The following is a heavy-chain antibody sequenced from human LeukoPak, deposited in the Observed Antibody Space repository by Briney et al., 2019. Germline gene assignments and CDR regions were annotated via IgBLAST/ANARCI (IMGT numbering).Heavy chain of an antibody. J-gene: IGHJ4*02. V-gene: IGHV4-34*01. D-gene: IGHD3-10*01. Sequence: SETLSLTCAVYGGSFSGYYWSWIRQPPGKGLEWIGEINHSGSTNYNPSLKSRVTISVDTSKNQFSLKLSSVTAAGTAVYYCARANYGSGPGGYWGQGTLVTVSS. CDR2: INHSGST. CDR3: ARANYGSGPGGY. CDR1: GGSFSGYY.